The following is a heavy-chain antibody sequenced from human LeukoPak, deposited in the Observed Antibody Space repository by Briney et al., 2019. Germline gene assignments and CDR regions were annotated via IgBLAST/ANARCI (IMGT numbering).Heavy chain of an antibody. J-gene: IGHJ4*02. Sequence: PGGSLRLSCAASGFTFSSYAMSWVRQAPGKGLEWVSAISGSGGSTYYADSVKGRFTISRDNSKNTLYLQMNSLRAEDTAVYYCAKVTYCSGGSCYEPDYFDYWGQGTLVTVSS. D-gene: IGHD2-15*01. CDR3: AKVTYCSGGSCYEPDYFDY. CDR2: ISGSGGST. V-gene: IGHV3-23*01. CDR1: GFTFSSYA.